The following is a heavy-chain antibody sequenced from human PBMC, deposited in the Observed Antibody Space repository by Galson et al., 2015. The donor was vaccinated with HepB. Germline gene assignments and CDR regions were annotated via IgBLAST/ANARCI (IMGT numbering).Heavy chain of an antibody. Sequence: ETLSLTCTVSGGSISSFYWTWIRQPAGKGLEWIGLFYTTGNTRYNPSLKSRVTMSVDTSKNQFSLKLYSVTAADTAVYYCARQRIAAAGTYYYYYGKDVWGQGTTVTVSS. CDR3: ARQRIAAAGTYYYYYGKDV. J-gene: IGHJ6*02. CDR2: FYTTGNT. D-gene: IGHD6-13*01. CDR1: GGSISSFY. V-gene: IGHV4-4*07.